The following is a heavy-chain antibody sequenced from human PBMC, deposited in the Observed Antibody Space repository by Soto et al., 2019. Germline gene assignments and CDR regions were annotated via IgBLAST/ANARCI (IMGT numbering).Heavy chain of an antibody. J-gene: IGHJ4*01. Sequence: SETRSLTCAFSGGSLSGYYWTWIRQSPGKGLEWIGDINNSGVTHYNPSLKSRVTMSIDTSKNQFSLKLRSVTAADTAVYFCARGTYIFDNWDQGALVTVSS. CDR3: ARGTYIFDN. V-gene: IGHV4-34*01. CDR1: GGSLSGYY. CDR2: INNSGVT.